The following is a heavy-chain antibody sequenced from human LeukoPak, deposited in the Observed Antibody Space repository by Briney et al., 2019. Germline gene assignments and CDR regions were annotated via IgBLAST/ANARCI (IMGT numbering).Heavy chain of an antibody. J-gene: IGHJ6*03. CDR1: GYTFTSYD. Sequence: TVKLSCKASGYTFTSYDINWVRQAAGQGREWRGGMSPNSGNTGYAQKFQGRVTITRNPSISTAYMELSSLRSEDTAVYYCARGVQSFQLYLPYYYYYMDVWGKGTTVTVSS. V-gene: IGHV1-8*03. CDR2: MSPNSGNT. D-gene: IGHD2-2*01. CDR3: ARGVQSFQLYLPYYYYYMDV.